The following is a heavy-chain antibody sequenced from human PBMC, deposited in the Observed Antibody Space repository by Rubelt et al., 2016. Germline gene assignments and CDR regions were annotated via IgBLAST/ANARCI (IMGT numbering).Heavy chain of an antibody. CDR2: IYYSGST. Sequence: QVQLQESGPGLVKPSQTLSLTCTVSGGSISSGGYYWSWIRQHPGKGLAWIGYIYYSGSTYYNPSLKSRVTISVDTSKNQLSLRLSSVTAADTAVYYCARLDGSGYLGIDYWSQGTLVTVSS. J-gene: IGHJ4*02. V-gene: IGHV4-31*03. CDR3: ARLDGSGYLGIDY. D-gene: IGHD3-10*01. CDR1: GGSISSGGYY.